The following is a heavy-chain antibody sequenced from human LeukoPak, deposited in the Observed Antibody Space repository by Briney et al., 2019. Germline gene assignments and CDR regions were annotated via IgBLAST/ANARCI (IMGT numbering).Heavy chain of an antibody. J-gene: IGHJ4*02. D-gene: IGHD1-26*01. CDR3: ARDDGGSYFDY. CDR1: GFTFSSYW. Sequence: PGGSLRLSCAASGFTFSSYWMHWVRQAPGKGLVWVSRINSAGSSTNYADSVKGRFTISRDNAKNTLYLQMNSLSAEDTAVYYCARDDGGSYFDYWGQGTLVTVSS. V-gene: IGHV3-74*01. CDR2: INSAGSST.